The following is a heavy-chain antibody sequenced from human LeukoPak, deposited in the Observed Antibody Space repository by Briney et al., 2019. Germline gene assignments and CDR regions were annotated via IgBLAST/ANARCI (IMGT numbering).Heavy chain of an antibody. J-gene: IGHJ4*02. Sequence: ASVKVSCKASGYTFTGYYMYWVRHAPGQGLEWMGWINPNSGGTNYAQKFQGRVTMTRDTSISTAYMELSRLRSDDTAVYYCARDRDSSGWYVFDYWGQGTLVTVSS. CDR1: GYTFTGYY. CDR2: INPNSGGT. CDR3: ARDRDSSGWYVFDY. D-gene: IGHD6-19*01. V-gene: IGHV1-2*02.